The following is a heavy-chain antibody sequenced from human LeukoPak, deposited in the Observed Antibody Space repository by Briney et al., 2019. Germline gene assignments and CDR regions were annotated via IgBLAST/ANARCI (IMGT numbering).Heavy chain of an antibody. Sequence: ASETLSLTCTVSGGSISSYYWSWIRQPPGKGLEWIGYIYYSGSTNYNPSLKSRVTISVDTSKNQFSLKLSSVTAADTAVYYCARVHPAGNADYWGQGTLVTVSS. D-gene: IGHD6-19*01. V-gene: IGHV4-59*01. CDR3: ARVHPAGNADY. CDR1: GGSISSYY. CDR2: IYYSGST. J-gene: IGHJ4*02.